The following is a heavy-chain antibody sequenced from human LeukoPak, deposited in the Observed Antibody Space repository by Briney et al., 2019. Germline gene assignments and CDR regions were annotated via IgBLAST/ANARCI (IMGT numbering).Heavy chain of an antibody. CDR2: IYTSGST. CDR1: GVSISSGSYY. J-gene: IGHJ4*02. CDR3: AALNKRWLQPSDY. Sequence: TSETLSLTCTVSGVSISSGSYYWGWIRQPAGKGLEWIGRIYTSGSTNYNPSLKSRVTISVDTSKNQFSLKLSSVTAADTAVYYCAALNKRWLQPSDYWGQGTLVTVSS. V-gene: IGHV4-61*02. D-gene: IGHD5-24*01.